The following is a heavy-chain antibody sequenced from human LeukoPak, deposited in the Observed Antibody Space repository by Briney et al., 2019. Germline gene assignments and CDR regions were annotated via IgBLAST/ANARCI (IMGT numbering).Heavy chain of an antibody. J-gene: IGHJ4*02. CDR2: IYYSGST. D-gene: IGHD6-13*01. Sequence: SETLSLTCTVSGGSISSSSYYWGWIRQPPGKGLEWIGSIYYSGSTYYNPSLKSRVTISVDTSKNQFSLKLSSVTAADTAVYYCARTLAGSSWYRRGGIDYWGQGTLVTVSS. CDR1: GGSISSSSYY. V-gene: IGHV4-39*01. CDR3: ARTLAGSSWYRRGGIDY.